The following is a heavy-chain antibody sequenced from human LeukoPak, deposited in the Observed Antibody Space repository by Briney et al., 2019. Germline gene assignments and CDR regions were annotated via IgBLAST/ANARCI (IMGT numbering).Heavy chain of an antibody. CDR1: GGSISSSY. V-gene: IGHV4-59*08. J-gene: IGHJ4*02. D-gene: IGHD6-19*01. Sequence: PSETLSLTCTVSGGSISSSYWSWIRQPPGKGLEWIASIYDSETTKYNPSPRSRATISSDTSKNQFSLKLSSVTAADTAVYYCARQAYSSGWYTAAYWGQGTLVTVSS. CDR3: ARQAYSSGWYTAAY. CDR2: IYDSETT.